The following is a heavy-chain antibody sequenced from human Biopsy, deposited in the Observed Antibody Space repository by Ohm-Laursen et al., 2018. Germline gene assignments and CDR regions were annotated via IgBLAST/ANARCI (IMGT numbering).Heavy chain of an antibody. J-gene: IGHJ4*01. CDR3: ASHVTYNINGGLDY. V-gene: IGHV1-69*06. D-gene: IGHD1-14*01. CDR2: IIPMFGTT. Sequence: SSVKVSCKSSRVTFSSYAVSWVRQAPGQGLEWMGGIIPMFGTTNYAQKFQGRLSITADKSTTAAYLELSGLRSEDTAVYYCASHVTYNINGGLDYWGHGTLVTVSS. CDR1: RVTFSSYA.